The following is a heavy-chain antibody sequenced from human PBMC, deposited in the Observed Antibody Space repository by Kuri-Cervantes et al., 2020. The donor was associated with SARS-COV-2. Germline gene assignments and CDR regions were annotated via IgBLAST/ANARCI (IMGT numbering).Heavy chain of an antibody. CDR2: INPNSGGT. J-gene: IGHJ5*02. D-gene: IGHD3-9*01. CDR3: ATVPVSFEFDP. V-gene: IGHV1-2*02. Sequence: ASVKVSCKASGYTFTGYYMHWVRQAPGQGLEWMGWINPNSGGTNYAQKFQGRVTMTEDTSTDTAYMELSSLRSEDTAVYYCATVPVSFEFDPWGQGTLVTVSS. CDR1: GYTFTGYY.